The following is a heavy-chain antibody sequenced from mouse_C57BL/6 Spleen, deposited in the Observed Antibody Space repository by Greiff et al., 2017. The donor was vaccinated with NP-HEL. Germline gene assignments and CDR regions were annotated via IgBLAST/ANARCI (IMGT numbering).Heavy chain of an antibody. J-gene: IGHJ4*01. CDR1: GYTFTDYN. CDR2: INPNNGGT. V-gene: IGHV1-22*01. D-gene: IGHD1-1*01. CDR3: ARGRLTTVVAYRAMDY. Sequence: VQLQQSGPELVKPGASVKMSCKASGYTFTDYNMHWVKQSHGKSLEWIGYINPNNGGTSYNQKFKGKATLTVNKSSSTAYMELRSLTSEDSAVYYCARGRLTTVVAYRAMDYWGQGTSVTVSS.